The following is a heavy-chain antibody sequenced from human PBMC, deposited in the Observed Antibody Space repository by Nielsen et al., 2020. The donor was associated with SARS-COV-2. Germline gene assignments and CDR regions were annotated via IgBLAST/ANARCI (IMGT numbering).Heavy chain of an antibody. Sequence: SETLSLTCTVSGGSISSYYWSWIRQPPGKGLEWIGYIYYSGSTNYNPSLKSRVTISVDTSKNQFSLKLSSVTAADTAVYYCARGWRATVVTRPYYYGMDVWGQGTTVTVSS. D-gene: IGHD4-23*01. CDR3: ARGWRATVVTRPYYYGMDV. V-gene: IGHV4-59*12. J-gene: IGHJ6*02. CDR1: GGSISSYY. CDR2: IYYSGST.